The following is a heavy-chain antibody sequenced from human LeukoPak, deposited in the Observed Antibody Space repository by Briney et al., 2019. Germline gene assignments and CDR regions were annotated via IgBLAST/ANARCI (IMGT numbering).Heavy chain of an antibody. V-gene: IGHV1-2*06. J-gene: IGHJ4*02. Sequence: ASVKVSCKASGYTFTGSYMHWVRHAPGQGLEWRGRINPNSGGTNYAQKFQGRVTMTRDTSISTAYMELSRLGSDDTAVYYCERGGSYNLGYWGQGTLVTVSS. CDR3: ERGGSYNLGY. D-gene: IGHD1-26*01. CDR1: GYTFTGSY. CDR2: INPNSGGT.